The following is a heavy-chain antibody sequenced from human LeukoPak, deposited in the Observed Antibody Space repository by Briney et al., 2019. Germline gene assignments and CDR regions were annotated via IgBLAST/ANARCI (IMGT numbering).Heavy chain of an antibody. Sequence: SETLSLTCAVYGGSFSGYYWSWIRQPPGKGLEWIGCIYYSGSTNYNPSLKSRVTISLDTSKNQFSLKLSSVTAADTAVYYCASGIGSGWYTMDVWGQGTTVTVSS. CDR2: IYYSGST. J-gene: IGHJ6*02. CDR1: GGSFSGYY. D-gene: IGHD6-13*01. V-gene: IGHV4-59*01. CDR3: ASGIGSGWYTMDV.